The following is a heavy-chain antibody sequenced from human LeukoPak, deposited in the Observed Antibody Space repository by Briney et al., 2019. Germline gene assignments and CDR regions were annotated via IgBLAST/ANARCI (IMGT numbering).Heavy chain of an antibody. J-gene: IGHJ4*02. Sequence: PSETLSFTGTGSGVSISSYYWGWIGQPPGKELEWMVYIYYSGSTNYNPSLKSRVTISVDTSKNQFSLKLSSVTAADTAVYYCARDRGDGYDYFWDYWGQGTLVTVSS. CDR1: GVSISSYY. V-gene: IGHV4-59*01. CDR2: IYYSGST. CDR3: ARDRGDGYDYFWDY. D-gene: IGHD5-12*01.